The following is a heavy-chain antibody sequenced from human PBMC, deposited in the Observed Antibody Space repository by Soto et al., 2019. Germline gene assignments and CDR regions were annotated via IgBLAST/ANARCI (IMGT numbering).Heavy chain of an antibody. CDR3: ADRSGVTQWFDA. D-gene: IGHD2-15*01. J-gene: IGHJ5*02. CDR1: GGSISSGGYY. Sequence: PSETLSLTCTVSGGSISSGGYYWVWIPPPPGKGLEWIGYIYYSWSTYYNPSLKSRVTISVDTSNNQFFLKLSSVTAADTAVYYCADRSGVTQWFDAWGQGTLVTVSS. CDR2: IYYSWST. V-gene: IGHV4-30-4*01.